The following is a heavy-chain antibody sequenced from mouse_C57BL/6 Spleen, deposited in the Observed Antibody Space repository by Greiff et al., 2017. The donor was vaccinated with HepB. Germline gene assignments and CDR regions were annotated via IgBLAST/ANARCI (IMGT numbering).Heavy chain of an antibody. CDR1: EYEFPSHD. J-gene: IGHJ4*01. D-gene: IGHD2-3*01. V-gene: IGHV5-2*01. CDR3: ARLDGYYVRGAMDY. Sequence: EVQGVESGGGLVQPGESLKLSCESNEYEFPSHDMSWVRKTPEKRLELVAAINSDGGSTYYPDTMERRFIISRDSTKKTLYLQMSSLRSEDTALYYCARLDGYYVRGAMDYWGQGTSVTVSS. CDR2: INSDGGST.